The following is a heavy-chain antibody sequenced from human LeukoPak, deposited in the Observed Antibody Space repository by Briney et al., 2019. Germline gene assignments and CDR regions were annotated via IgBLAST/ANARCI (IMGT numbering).Heavy chain of an antibody. D-gene: IGHD3-3*01. CDR2: IIPIFGTA. CDR3: AREEELGVPS. J-gene: IGHJ4*02. V-gene: IGHV1-69*13. CDR1: GGTFSSYA. Sequence: SVKVSCKASGGTFSSYAMSWVRQAPGQGLEWMGGIIPIFGTANYAQKFQGRVTITADESTSTAYMELSSLRSEDTAVYYCAREEELGVPSWGQGTLVTVSS.